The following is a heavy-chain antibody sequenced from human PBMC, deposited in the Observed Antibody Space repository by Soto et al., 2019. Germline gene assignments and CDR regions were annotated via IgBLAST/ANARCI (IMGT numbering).Heavy chain of an antibody. V-gene: IGHV1-18*01. CDR1: GYTFTSYG. J-gene: IGHJ5*02. Sequence: QVRLVQSGAEVKKPGASVKVSCKASGYTFTSYGISWVRQAPGQGLEWMGWISAYNGNTNYAQKLQGRVTMTTDTSTSTAYMELRSLRSDDTAVYYCARATSRVVVDLNWFDPWGQGTLVTVSS. CDR3: ARATSRVVVDLNWFDP. D-gene: IGHD3-9*01. CDR2: ISAYNGNT.